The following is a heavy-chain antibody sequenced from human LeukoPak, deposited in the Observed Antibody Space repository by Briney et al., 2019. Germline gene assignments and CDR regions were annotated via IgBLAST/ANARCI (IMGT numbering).Heavy chain of an antibody. CDR2: ISYDGSKI. J-gene: IGHJ4*02. CDR1: GFPFSTYP. Sequence: GGSPRLSCSASGFPFSTYPLHWVRQAPGKGLEWVTLISYDGSKIYYADSVKGRFTISRDNSKNSLYLQMNSLRAEDTAVYYCAREGSSSCFDYWGQGTLVTVSS. CDR3: AREGSSSCFDY. V-gene: IGHV3-30-3*01. D-gene: IGHD6-13*01.